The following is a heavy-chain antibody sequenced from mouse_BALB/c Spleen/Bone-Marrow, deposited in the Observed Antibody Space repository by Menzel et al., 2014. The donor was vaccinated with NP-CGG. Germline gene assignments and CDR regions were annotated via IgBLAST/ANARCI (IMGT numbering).Heavy chain of an antibody. CDR1: GFSLTTYG. CDR2: IWAGGST. V-gene: IGHV2-9*02. CDR3: ARGVRHFDY. Sequence: VKVVESGPGLVAPSQSLSITCTVSGFSLTTYGVHWVRQPPGKGLEWLGVIWAGGSTNYTSALMSRLSISKDNSKSQVFLKMNSLQTDDTAMHYCARGVRHFDYWGQGTTLTVSS. J-gene: IGHJ2*01.